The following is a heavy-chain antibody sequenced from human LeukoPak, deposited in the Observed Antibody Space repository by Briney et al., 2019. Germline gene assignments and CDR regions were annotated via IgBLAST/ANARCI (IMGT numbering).Heavy chain of an antibody. V-gene: IGHV4-34*01. D-gene: IGHD6-13*01. CDR1: GGSFSGYY. Sequence: PSETLSLTCAVYGGSFSGYYWSWIRQPPGKGLEWIGEINHSGSTNYNPSLKSRVTISVDTSKNQFSLKLSSVTAADTAVYYCATYIAAAGTDYYGMDVWGQGTTVTVSS. J-gene: IGHJ6*02. CDR2: INHSGST. CDR3: ATYIAAAGTDYYGMDV.